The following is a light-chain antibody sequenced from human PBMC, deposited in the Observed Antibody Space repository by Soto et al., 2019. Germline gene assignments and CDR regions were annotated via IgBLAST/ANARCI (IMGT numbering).Light chain of an antibody. Sequence: EVVLTQSPGTLSLSPGERTTLSCRASQSVSSSYLAWYQQNPGQAPRLLIYAASSRATGIPDRFSGSGSGTDFTLTISRLEPEDFAVYYCQQYGSSRWTFGQGTKVEIK. J-gene: IGKJ1*01. CDR1: QSVSSSY. CDR2: AAS. V-gene: IGKV3-20*01. CDR3: QQYGSSRWT.